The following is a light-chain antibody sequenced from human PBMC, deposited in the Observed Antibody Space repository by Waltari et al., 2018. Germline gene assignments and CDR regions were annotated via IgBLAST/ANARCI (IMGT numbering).Light chain of an antibody. CDR3: NSYKTGSSYV. J-gene: IGLJ1*01. V-gene: IGLV2-18*02. Sequence: QSALTQPPSVSGSPGQSVPISCPGTSSDVGGYNPFSSYQQPPGTAPKLMIYEVSNRPSGVPDRFSGSKSGNTASLTISGLQAEDEADYYCNSYKTGSSYVFGTGTKVTVL. CDR1: SSDVGGYNP. CDR2: EVS.